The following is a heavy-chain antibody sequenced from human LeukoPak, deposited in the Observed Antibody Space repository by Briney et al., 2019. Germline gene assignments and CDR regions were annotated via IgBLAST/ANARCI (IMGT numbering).Heavy chain of an antibody. CDR1: GYTFTSYG. Sequence: GASVKVSCKASGYTFTSYGISWVRQAPGQGLEWMGWISAYNGNTNYAQKLQGRVTMTTDTSTSTAYMELRGLRSDDTAVYYCARDLYPYGSGSYYNYWGQGTLVTVSS. V-gene: IGHV1-18*01. D-gene: IGHD3-10*01. CDR3: ARDLYPYGSGSYYNY. J-gene: IGHJ4*02. CDR2: ISAYNGNT.